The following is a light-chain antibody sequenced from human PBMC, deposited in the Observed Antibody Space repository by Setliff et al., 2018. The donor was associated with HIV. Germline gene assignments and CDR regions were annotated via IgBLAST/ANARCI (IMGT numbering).Light chain of an antibody. CDR3: AAWDDSLSGYV. CDR1: SSNIGRNY. V-gene: IGLV1-47*01. Sequence: QSALTQPPSASGTPGQRVPVSCSGRSSNIGRNYVYWYQQLPGTAPKLLISRSNQRPSGVPDRFSGSKSGTSASLAISGLRSEDGADYYCAAWDDSLSGYVFGTGTKVTVL. J-gene: IGLJ1*01. CDR2: RSN.